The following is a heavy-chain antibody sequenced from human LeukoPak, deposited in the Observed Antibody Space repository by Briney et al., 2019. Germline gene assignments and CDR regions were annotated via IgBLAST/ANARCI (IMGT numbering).Heavy chain of an antibody. V-gene: IGHV3-23*01. J-gene: IGHJ4*02. CDR3: AKVDTAMVAPSLFDY. D-gene: IGHD5-18*01. Sequence: AGGSLRLSXAASGFTFSSYAMSWVRQAPGKGLEWVSAISGSGGSTYYADSVKGRFTISRDNSKNTLYLQMNSLRAEDTAVYYCAKVDTAMVAPSLFDYWGQGTLVTVSS. CDR2: ISGSGGST. CDR1: GFTFSSYA.